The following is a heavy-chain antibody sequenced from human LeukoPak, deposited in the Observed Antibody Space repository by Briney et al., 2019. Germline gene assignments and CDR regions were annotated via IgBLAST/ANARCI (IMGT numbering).Heavy chain of an antibody. CDR2: IIPIFGTA. D-gene: IGHD6-13*01. CDR1: GGTFSSYA. J-gene: IGHJ5*02. CDR3: ARSSPDGSSSWYRANWFDP. V-gene: IGHV1-69*06. Sequence: ASVKVSCKASGGTFSSYAISWVRQAPGQGLEWMGGIIPIFGTANYAQKFQGRVTITADKSTSTAYMELSSLRSEDTAVYYCARSSPDGSSSWYRANWFDPWGQGTLVTVSS.